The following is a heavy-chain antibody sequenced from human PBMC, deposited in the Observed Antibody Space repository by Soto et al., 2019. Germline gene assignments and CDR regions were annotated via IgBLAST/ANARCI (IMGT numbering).Heavy chain of an antibody. Sequence: PGGSLRLSCAASGFTFDDYTMHWVRQAPGKGLEWVSLISWDGGSTYYADSVKGRFTISRDNSKNSLYLQMNSLRTEDTALYYCAGSGKITMPSVDGMDVWGQGTTVTVSS. V-gene: IGHV3-43*01. J-gene: IGHJ6*02. D-gene: IGHD3-10*01. CDR2: ISWDGGST. CDR3: AGSGKITMPSVDGMDV. CDR1: GFTFDDYT.